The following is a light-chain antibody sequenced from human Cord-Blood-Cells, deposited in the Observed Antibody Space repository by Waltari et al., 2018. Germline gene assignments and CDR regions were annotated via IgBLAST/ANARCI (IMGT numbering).Light chain of an antibody. CDR2: SNK. CDR1: SSNIGSNT. CDR3: AAWDDSLNGWV. J-gene: IGLJ3*02. Sequence: QSVLTQPPSASGTPGQRVTISCSGSSSNIGSNTVNWYQQLPGTAPKLLIYSNKQRPSGVAYRFSGPKSGTSASLAISGRQSEDEADYYCAAWDDSLNGWVFGGGTKLTVL. V-gene: IGLV1-44*01.